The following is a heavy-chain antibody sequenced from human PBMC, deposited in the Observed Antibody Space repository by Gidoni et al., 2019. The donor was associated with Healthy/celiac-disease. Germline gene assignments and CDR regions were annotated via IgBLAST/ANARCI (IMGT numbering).Heavy chain of an antibody. V-gene: IGHV1-24*01. CDR3: ATDYYDILTGYFTGYFDL. CDR2: FDPEDGET. D-gene: IGHD3-9*01. J-gene: IGHJ2*01. CDR1: GYTLTDLS. Sequence: QVQLVQSGAEVKKPGASAKVSCKVSGYTLTDLSMHWVRQAPGKGLEWMGGFDPEDGETIYAQKCQGRVTMTEDTSTDTAYMELSSLRSEDTAVYYCATDYYDILTGYFTGYFDLWGRGTLVTVSS.